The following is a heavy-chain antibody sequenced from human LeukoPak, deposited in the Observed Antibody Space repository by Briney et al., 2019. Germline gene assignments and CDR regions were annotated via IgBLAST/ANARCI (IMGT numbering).Heavy chain of an antibody. J-gene: IGHJ6*03. D-gene: IGHD3-10*01. CDR3: AVGYYYGSGTPGMDV. V-gene: IGHV1-58*02. CDR1: GFTFIKSA. CDR2: IVVRSGNT. Sequence: SVRVSFKASGFTFIKSAMQWVRQARGQRLEWIRWIVVRSGNTNYAQKFQERVTITRDMSTSTAYMELSSLRSEDTAVYYCAVGYYYGSGTPGMDVWGKGTTVTVSS.